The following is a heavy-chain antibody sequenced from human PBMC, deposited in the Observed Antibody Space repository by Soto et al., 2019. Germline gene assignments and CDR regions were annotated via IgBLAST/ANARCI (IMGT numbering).Heavy chain of an antibody. CDR3: ARDILTGSTPVLDAFDI. J-gene: IGHJ3*02. CDR1: GYTFTSYG. Sequence: ASVKVSCKASGYTFTSYGISWVRQAPGQGLEWMGWISAYNGNTNYAQKLQGRVTMTTDTSTSTAYMELRSLRSDDTAVYYCARDILTGSTPVLDAFDIWGQGTMVTVS. CDR2: ISAYNGNT. D-gene: IGHD3-9*01. V-gene: IGHV1-18*01.